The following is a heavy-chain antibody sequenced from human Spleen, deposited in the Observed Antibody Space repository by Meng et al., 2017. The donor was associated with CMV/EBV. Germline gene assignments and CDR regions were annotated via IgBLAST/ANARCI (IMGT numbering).Heavy chain of an antibody. CDR2: ISPYDGDI. J-gene: IGHJ5*02. V-gene: IGHV1-18*01. D-gene: IGHD2-2*01. CDR1: TFNDYG. Sequence: TFNDYGSSWGRQAPGQGLEWMGWISPYDGDINYARKFRGRVTLTTDTSTTTAYMELRSLRSDDTAVYYCARDLEYCGSSSCYEDCFDPWGQGTLVTVSS. CDR3: ARDLEYCGSSSCYEDCFDP.